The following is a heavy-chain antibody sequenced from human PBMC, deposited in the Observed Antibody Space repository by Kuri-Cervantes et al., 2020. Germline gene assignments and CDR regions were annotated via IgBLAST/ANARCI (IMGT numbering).Heavy chain of an antibody. Sequence: LSLTCAASGFTFSSYAMHWVRQAPGKGLEWVAVISYEGSNKYYADSVKGRFTISRDNSKNTLYLQMNSLRAEDTAVYYCARSRPSSCFDYWGQGTLVTVSS. V-gene: IGHV3-30*07. CDR2: ISYEGSNK. D-gene: IGHD6-13*01. J-gene: IGHJ4*02. CDR3: ARSRPSSCFDY. CDR1: GFTFSSYA.